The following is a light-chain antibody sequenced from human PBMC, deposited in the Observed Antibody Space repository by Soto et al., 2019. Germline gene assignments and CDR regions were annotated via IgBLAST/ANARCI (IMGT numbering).Light chain of an antibody. Sequence: EIVSTQSPGTLSLSPGERATLSFRASQSISSPYLAWYQQKPGQAPRLLIDGASSRATGVPDRFSGSGSGTDFTLTISRLEPEDFAVYYCQQYDSWTFGQGTKVDIK. V-gene: IGKV3-20*01. CDR2: GAS. CDR3: QQYDSWT. J-gene: IGKJ1*01. CDR1: QSISSPY.